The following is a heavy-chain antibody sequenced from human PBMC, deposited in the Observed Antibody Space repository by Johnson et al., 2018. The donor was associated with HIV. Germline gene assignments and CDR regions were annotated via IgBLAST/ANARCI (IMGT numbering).Heavy chain of an antibody. V-gene: IGHV3-30*04. D-gene: IGHD4-11*01. CDR2: ITYDGTKK. CDR1: GFAFSGYA. CDR3: ARSVHDYSDYLRGTDACDI. Sequence: QVQLVESGGGVVQPGRSLRLSCAASGFAFSGYALHWVRQAPGKGLEWVAVITYDGTKKYYAGSVKGRFTISRDNSKNPLYLQMNKLRAEDTAVYYCARSVHDYSDYLRGTDACDIWGQGTLVIVSS. J-gene: IGHJ3*02.